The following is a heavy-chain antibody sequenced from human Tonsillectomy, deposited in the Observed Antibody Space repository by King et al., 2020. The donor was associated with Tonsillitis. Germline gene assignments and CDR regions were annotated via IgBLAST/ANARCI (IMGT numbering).Heavy chain of an antibody. V-gene: IGHV3-33*05. Sequence: HVQLVESGGGVVQPGRSLRLSCAASGFTFSSSGMHWVRQAPGKGLEWVAVISYDGNNKYYADSVKGRFTISRDNSKNTLYLQMNSLRAEDTAVYYCAKPRSGSNYDFDYWGQGTLVTVSS. CDR1: GFTFSSSG. J-gene: IGHJ4*02. CDR3: AKPRSGSNYDFDY. CDR2: ISYDGNNK. D-gene: IGHD1-26*01.